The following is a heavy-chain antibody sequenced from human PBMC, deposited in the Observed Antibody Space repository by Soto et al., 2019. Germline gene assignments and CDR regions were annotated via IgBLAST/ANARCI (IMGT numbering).Heavy chain of an antibody. J-gene: IGHJ6*03. Sequence: SVKGSCKASGGTFSSYTISWVRQAPGQGLEWMGRIIPILGIANYAQKFQGRVTITADKSASTAYMELSSLRSEDTAVYYCARAKGVVGNYYMDVWGKGTTVTVS. CDR1: GGTFSSYT. CDR3: ARAKGVVGNYYMDV. D-gene: IGHD3-3*01. V-gene: IGHV1-69*02. CDR2: IIPILGIA.